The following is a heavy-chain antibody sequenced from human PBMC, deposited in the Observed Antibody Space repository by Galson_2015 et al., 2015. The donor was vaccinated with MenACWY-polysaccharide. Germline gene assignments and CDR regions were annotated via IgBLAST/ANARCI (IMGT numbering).Heavy chain of an antibody. Sequence: SLRLCCAASGFTFTSYAMSWVRQAPGKGLEWVSAIRSSGTNTYYADSVKGRFTISRDNSKNTLYLQMNSLRAEDTAVYYCATNRGYDTFDHWGQGALVIVSS. V-gene: IGHV3-23*01. CDR3: ATNRGYDTFDH. CDR2: IRSSGTNT. D-gene: IGHD2-2*01. CDR1: GFTFTSYA. J-gene: IGHJ4*02.